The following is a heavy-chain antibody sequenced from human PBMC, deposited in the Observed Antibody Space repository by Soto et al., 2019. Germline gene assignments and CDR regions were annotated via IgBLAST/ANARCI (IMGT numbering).Heavy chain of an antibody. V-gene: IGHV1-3*01. CDR3: ARDPNDSSAYYHHYYYGMDV. D-gene: IGHD3-22*01. Sequence: ASVKVSCKGSGYTFTSYGIHWVRQAPGQRLEWAGWINAGNGNTKYSEKFQGRVTITRDTSASTAYLELSSLRSEDTAVYYCARDPNDSSAYYHHYYYGMDVWGQGTTVTVS. CDR2: INAGNGNT. J-gene: IGHJ6*02. CDR1: GYTFTSYG.